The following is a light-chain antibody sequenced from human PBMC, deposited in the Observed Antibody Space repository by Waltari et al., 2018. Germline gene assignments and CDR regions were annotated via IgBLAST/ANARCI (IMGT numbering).Light chain of an antibody. Sequence: EIVLTQSPVTLSLSPGERATLSCRASQSVSSSYLAWYQHKPGQAPRLLIYGASSRATGIPDRFSGSGSGTDFTLTISRLEPEDFAVYYCQQYGSSPYTFGQGTKLEIK. V-gene: IGKV3-20*01. CDR2: GAS. CDR1: QSVSSSY. CDR3: QQYGSSPYT. J-gene: IGKJ2*01.